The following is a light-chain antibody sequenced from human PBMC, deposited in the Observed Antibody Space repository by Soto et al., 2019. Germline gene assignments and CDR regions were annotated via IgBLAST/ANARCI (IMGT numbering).Light chain of an antibody. CDR2: GAS. CDR1: QSVSSSY. CDR3: QQYCRSPPWT. Sequence: EIVLTQSPGTLSLSPGERATLSCRASQSVSSSYLAWYQQKPGQAPRLLIYGASSRATGIPDRFSGSGSGTDFTLTISRLEPEDFAVYYCQQYCRSPPWTFGQGTRWIS. V-gene: IGKV3-20*01. J-gene: IGKJ1*01.